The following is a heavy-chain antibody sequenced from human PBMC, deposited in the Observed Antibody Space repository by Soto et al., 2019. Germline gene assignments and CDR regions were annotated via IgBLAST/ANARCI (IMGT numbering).Heavy chain of an antibody. V-gene: IGHV1-2*06. CDR1: GYTFTDYY. Sequence: ASVKVSCKASGYTFTDYYMHWVRQSPGQGLEWMGRINANSGGTKIPQKFQGRVIMTRDTSISTAYMELTRLTSDDTAVYYCARAGLTTLELATTYWGQGTLVTVSS. CDR2: INANSGGT. CDR3: ARAGLTTLELATTY. J-gene: IGHJ4*02. D-gene: IGHD1-1*01.